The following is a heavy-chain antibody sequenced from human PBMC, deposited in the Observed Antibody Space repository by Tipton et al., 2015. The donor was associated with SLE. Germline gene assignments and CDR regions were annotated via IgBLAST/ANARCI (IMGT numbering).Heavy chain of an antibody. CDR2: IYHTGRT. CDR3: ARDQGALSPNFDS. Sequence: GLVKPSETMSLTCSVSGVSISSHYWSWIRQPPGKGLEWIGYIYHTGRTAYNPSLKSRVTISVDTSKNQFFLKLSSVTAADTAVYYCARDQGALSPNFDSWGQGTLVTVSS. J-gene: IGHJ4*02. V-gene: IGHV4-59*11. D-gene: IGHD4/OR15-4a*01. CDR1: GVSISSHY.